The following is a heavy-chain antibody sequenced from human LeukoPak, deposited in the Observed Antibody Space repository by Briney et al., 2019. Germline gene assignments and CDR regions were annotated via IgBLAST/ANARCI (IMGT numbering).Heavy chain of an antibody. CDR3: ARVPPEGGTSCYDY. V-gene: IGHV1-18*04. CDR1: GYTFTSYY. J-gene: IGHJ4*02. Sequence: ASVKVSCKASGYTFTSYYMHWVRQAPGQGLEWMGWISAYNGNTNYAQKLQGRVTMTTDTSTSTAYMELRSLRSDDTAVYYCARVPPEGGTSCYDYWGQGTLVTVSS. D-gene: IGHD2-2*01. CDR2: ISAYNGNT.